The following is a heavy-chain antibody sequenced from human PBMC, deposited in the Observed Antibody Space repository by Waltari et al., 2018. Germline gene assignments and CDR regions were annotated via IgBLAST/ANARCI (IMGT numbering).Heavy chain of an antibody. CDR1: CFFFSDSA. Sequence: EEQMVESGGDLVTPGWSLKLSCAASCFFFSDSAIHWVRQAPGKGLEWVGRIRTKTNNYATAYGASVKGRFTISRDDSRNVAYLQMNSLKTEDTALYYCARHDPLDYWGQGTLVTVSS. CDR3: ARHDPLDY. CDR2: IRTKTNNYAT. V-gene: IGHV3-73*01. J-gene: IGHJ4*02.